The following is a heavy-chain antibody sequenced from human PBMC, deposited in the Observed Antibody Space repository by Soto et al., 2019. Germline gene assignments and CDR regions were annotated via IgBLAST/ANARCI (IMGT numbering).Heavy chain of an antibody. Sequence: QLQLQESGPRLVKPAETLSLTCIVSGGSFSSSTYYGGWIRQPPGKGLEWSGGIFHSGTTYYNPSPMRRATPSVDTSRNRFYLRLSSLTAADTAVYYCASALAFTLFGSWGQGTLVTVSS. V-gene: IGHV4-39*01. CDR3: ASALAFTLFGS. D-gene: IGHD3-10*02. J-gene: IGHJ4*02. CDR1: GGSFSSSTYY. CDR2: IFHSGTT.